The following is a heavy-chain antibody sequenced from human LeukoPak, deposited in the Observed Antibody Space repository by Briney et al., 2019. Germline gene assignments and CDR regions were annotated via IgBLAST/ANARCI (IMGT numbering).Heavy chain of an antibody. D-gene: IGHD2/OR15-2a*01. Sequence: GRSLRLSCAASGFTFSSYAMHWVRQAPGKGLEWVAVISYDGSNKYYADSVKGRFTISRDNSKNTLYLQMNSLRAEDTAVYYCARGFLYYYYYMDVWGKGTTVTVSS. V-gene: IGHV3-30-3*01. J-gene: IGHJ6*03. CDR1: GFTFSSYA. CDR3: ARGFLYYYYYMDV. CDR2: ISYDGSNK.